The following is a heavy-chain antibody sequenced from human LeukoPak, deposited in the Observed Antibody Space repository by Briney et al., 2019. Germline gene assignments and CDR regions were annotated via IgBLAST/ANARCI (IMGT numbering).Heavy chain of an antibody. Sequence: SETLSLTCTVSGGSISSDYWSWIRQPPGKGLEWIGYIYYSGSTNYNPSLKSRVTISVDTSKNQFSLKLNSVTAADTAVYYYARGYSYGYAYWGQGTLVTVSS. CDR2: IYYSGST. J-gene: IGHJ4*02. CDR3: ARGYSYGYAY. D-gene: IGHD5-18*01. V-gene: IGHV4-59*01. CDR1: GGSISSDY.